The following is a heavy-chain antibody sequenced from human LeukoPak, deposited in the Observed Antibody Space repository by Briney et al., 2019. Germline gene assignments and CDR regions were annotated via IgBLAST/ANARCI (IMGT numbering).Heavy chain of an antibody. J-gene: IGHJ6*02. Sequence: GASVKVSCKASGYTFTSYAMNWVRQAPGQGLEWMGWINTNTGNPTYAQGFTGRFVFSLDTSVSTAYLQISSLKAEDTAVYYCARKGNYYDSSGYREAYGMDVWGQGTTVTVSS. CDR1: GYTFTSYA. V-gene: IGHV7-4-1*02. D-gene: IGHD3-22*01. CDR3: ARKGNYYDSSGYREAYGMDV. CDR2: INTNTGNP.